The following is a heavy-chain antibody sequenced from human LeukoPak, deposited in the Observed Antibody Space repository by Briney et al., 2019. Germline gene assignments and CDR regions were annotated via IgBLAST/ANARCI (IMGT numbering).Heavy chain of an antibody. CDR2: IYSGGST. V-gene: IGHV3-53*01. Sequence: GGSLRLSCAASGFTVSSNYMSWVRQAPGKGLQWVSVIYSGGSTYYEDSVKGRFTISRDNSKNTLYLQMNSLRAEDTAVYYCARLGGLRFSNDFDYWGQGTLVTVSS. D-gene: IGHD5/OR15-5a*01. CDR1: GFTVSSNY. J-gene: IGHJ4*02. CDR3: ARLGGLRFSNDFDY.